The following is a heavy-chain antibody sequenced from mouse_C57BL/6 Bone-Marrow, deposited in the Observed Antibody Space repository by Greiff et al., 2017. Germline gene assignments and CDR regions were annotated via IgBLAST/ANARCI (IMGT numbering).Heavy chain of an antibody. V-gene: IGHV1-81*01. J-gene: IGHJ2*01. Sequence: QVQLKESGAELARPGASVKLSCKASGYTFTSYGISWVKQRTGQGLEWIGEIYPRSGNTYYNEKFKGKATLTADKSSSTAYMELRSLTSEDSAVYFCARYRPTVAGYYFDYWGQGTTLTVSS. D-gene: IGHD1-1*01. CDR3: ARYRPTVAGYYFDY. CDR2: IYPRSGNT. CDR1: GYTFTSYG.